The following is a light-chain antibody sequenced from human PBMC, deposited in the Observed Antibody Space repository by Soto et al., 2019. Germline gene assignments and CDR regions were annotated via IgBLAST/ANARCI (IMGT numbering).Light chain of an antibody. CDR2: GAS. J-gene: IGKJ2*01. Sequence: EIVMTQSPATLSLSPGERAALSCRASQRINSELAWYQQKPGQPPRLLIYGASTRATGVPARFTGSESGSEFTLTISGLKSEDFAVYYCQQGHNWPLTFGQGTRLEI. CDR1: QRINSE. CDR3: QQGHNWPLT. V-gene: IGKV3-15*01.